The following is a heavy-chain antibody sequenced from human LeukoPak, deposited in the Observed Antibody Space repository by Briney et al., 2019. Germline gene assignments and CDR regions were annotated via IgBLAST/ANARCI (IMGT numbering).Heavy chain of an antibody. CDR1: GFTFSSYG. CDR2: ITYDGSNK. Sequence: GRSLRLSCAASGFTFSSYGMHWVRQAPGKGLEWVAIITYDGSNKYYADSVKGRFTISRDNSKNTLYLQVNSLRVEDTAVYYCAKTSQPYCGGDCSHFDYWGQGTLVTVSS. CDR3: AKTSQPYCGGDCSHFDY. V-gene: IGHV3-30*18. J-gene: IGHJ4*02. D-gene: IGHD2-21*02.